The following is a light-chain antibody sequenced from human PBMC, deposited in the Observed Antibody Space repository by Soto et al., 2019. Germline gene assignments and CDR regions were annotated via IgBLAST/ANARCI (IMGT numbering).Light chain of an antibody. Sequence: DMEMTQSPSSLSAFVGDRVTITCRASQSISNYLNWYQHKPGKVPKLLIYAASSLQSGVPTGFSGSGSGTDFTLTINSLPPEDFATYYCQQSYGTPPTFGGGTKIEIK. J-gene: IGKJ4*01. CDR3: QQSYGTPPT. V-gene: IGKV1-39*01. CDR1: QSISNY. CDR2: AAS.